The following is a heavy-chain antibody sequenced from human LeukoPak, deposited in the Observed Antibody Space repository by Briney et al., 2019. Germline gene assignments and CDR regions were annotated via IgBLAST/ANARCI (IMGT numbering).Heavy chain of an antibody. J-gene: IGHJ6*03. CDR2: IYYSGST. CDR3: ARAPGDYYFYYMDV. D-gene: IGHD7-27*01. V-gene: IGHV4-59*01. Sequence: PSETLSLTCTVSGGPISSYFWSWIRQPPGKGLEWIGYIYYSGSTDYNPSLKSRVTISVDTSKNQFSLKLSSVTAADTAVYYCARAPGDYYFYYMDVWGKGTTVTVSS. CDR1: GGPISSYF.